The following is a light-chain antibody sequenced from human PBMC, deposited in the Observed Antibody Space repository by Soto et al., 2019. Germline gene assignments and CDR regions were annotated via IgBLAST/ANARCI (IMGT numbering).Light chain of an antibody. CDR1: QSVSSSY. Sequence: EIVLTQSPGTLSLSPGERATLSCRASQSVSSSYLAWYQQKPGQAPRLLIYGASSRATGIRDRFSGSGSGTGFTLTISRLEPEDFVVYYCQQYGSSFGQGTKVEIK. V-gene: IGKV3-20*01. J-gene: IGKJ1*01. CDR2: GAS. CDR3: QQYGSS.